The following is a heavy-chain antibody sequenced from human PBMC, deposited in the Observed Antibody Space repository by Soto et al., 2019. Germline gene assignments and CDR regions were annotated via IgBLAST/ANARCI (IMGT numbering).Heavy chain of an antibody. J-gene: IGHJ6*02. Sequence: QVQLVQSGAEVKKPGASVKVSCKASGYTFTRSGISWVRQAPGQGPEWMGWISSYNGDTNYAQTFQGRVTMTTDTSTSTADMELRSVRSDDTAVYYCAREGAAPYYYYGMDVWGQGTPVTVSS. CDR3: AREGAAPYYYYGMDV. CDR1: GYTFTRSG. CDR2: ISSYNGDT. D-gene: IGHD6-25*01. V-gene: IGHV1-18*01.